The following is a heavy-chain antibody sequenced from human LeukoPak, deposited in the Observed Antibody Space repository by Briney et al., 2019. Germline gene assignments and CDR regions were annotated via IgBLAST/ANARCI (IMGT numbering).Heavy chain of an antibody. CDR1: GFTFSSYA. D-gene: IGHD1-1*01. V-gene: IGHV3-7*01. Sequence: PGGSLRLSCAAFGFTFSSYAMHWVRQTPGKGLEWVANINGDGVEKYYVDSVAGRFTISRDNSKNSLYLQMNSLRVEDTAVYYCARVGGTTRDDYWGQGTLVTVSS. CDR2: INGDGVEK. CDR3: ARVGGTTRDDY. J-gene: IGHJ4*02.